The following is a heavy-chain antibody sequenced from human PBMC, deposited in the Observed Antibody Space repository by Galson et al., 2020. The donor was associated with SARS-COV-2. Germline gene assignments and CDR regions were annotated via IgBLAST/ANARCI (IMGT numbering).Heavy chain of an antibody. V-gene: IGHV3-33*06. J-gene: IGHJ4*02. CDR1: GFTFSSYG. CDR2: IWYDGSNK. D-gene: IGHD5-18*01. Sequence: GGSLRLSCAASGFTFSSYGMHWVRQAPGKGLEWVAVIWYDGSNKYYADSVKGRFTISRDNSKNTLYLQMNSLRAEDTAVYYCAKDPTPVDTAMGHGGVDYWGQGTLVTVSS. CDR3: AKDPTPVDTAMGHGGVDY.